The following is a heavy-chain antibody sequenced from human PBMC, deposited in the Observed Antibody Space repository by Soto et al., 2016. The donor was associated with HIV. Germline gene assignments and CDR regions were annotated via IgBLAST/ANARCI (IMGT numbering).Heavy chain of an antibody. CDR1: GFIFSDYD. CDR3: VREATHDAFDV. J-gene: IGHJ3*01. Sequence: EVQLVESGGHLVQPGGSLGLSCEASGFIFSDYDMHWVRQVRGKGLEWVSGIDSAGDSYYSVSVKGRFSISREIAKNSLYLQMNSLRAGDTAVYYCVREATHDAFDVWGQGTIVTVSS. V-gene: IGHV3-13*04. CDR2: IDSAGDS.